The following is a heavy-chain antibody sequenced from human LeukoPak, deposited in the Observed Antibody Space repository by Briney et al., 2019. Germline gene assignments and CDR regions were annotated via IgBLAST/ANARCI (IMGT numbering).Heavy chain of an antibody. CDR1: GVSISTSRYY. CDR2: IYYTGPT. V-gene: IGHV4-39*01. D-gene: IGHD3-10*01. CDR3: ARTRYYYNSRSYGAPYYFDY. J-gene: IGHJ4*02. Sequence: PSETLSLTCTVSGVSISTSRYYWGWIRQPPGKGLEWIGNIYYTGPTYYNASLESRVTISLDTSKNQFFLKLSSVTAADTAVYYCARTRYYYNSRSYGAPYYFDYWGQGTLVTVSS.